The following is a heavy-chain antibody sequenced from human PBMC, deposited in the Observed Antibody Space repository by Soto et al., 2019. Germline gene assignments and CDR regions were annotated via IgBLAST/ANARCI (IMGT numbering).Heavy chain of an antibody. Sequence: GGSLRLSCAASGFTFSSYSMNWVRQAPGKGLEWVSSISSSSSYIYYADSVKGRFTISRDNAKNSLYLQMNSLRAEDTAVYYCARGGAAADHYYYYYGMDVWGQGTTVTVSS. D-gene: IGHD6-13*01. CDR2: ISSSSSYI. CDR1: GFTFSSYS. CDR3: ARGGAAADHYYYYYGMDV. V-gene: IGHV3-21*01. J-gene: IGHJ6*02.